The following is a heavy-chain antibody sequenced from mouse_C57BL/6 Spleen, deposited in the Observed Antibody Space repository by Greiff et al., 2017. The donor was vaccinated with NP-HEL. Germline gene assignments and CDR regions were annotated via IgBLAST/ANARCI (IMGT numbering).Heavy chain of an antibody. D-gene: IGHD1-1*01. V-gene: IGHV1-50*01. CDR2: IGPTDSNT. Sequence: QVQLQQPGAELVQPGASVKLSCKASGYTFTSFWMQWVNQRPGQGLEWIGEIGPTDSNTNYNQNFKGKATVTVDPSSTTAYMQLSSLTSEDSAVYYCARAGITKVVARYFDVWGTGTTVTVSS. CDR3: ARAGITKVVARYFDV. J-gene: IGHJ1*03. CDR1: GYTFTSFW.